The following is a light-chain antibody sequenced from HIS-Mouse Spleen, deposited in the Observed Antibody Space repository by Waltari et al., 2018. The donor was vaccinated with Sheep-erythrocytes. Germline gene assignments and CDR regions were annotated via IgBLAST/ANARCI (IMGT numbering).Light chain of an antibody. CDR3: QQFNSYPRT. J-gene: IGKJ1*01. V-gene: IGKV1-13*02. CDR1: QGISSA. Sequence: AIQLTQSPSSLSASVGDRVTITCRASQGISSALAWYQQKPGNAPKLLIYDASSLESGVPSRFSGSGSGTDFTLTISSLQPEDFATYYCQQFNSYPRTFGQGTKVEIK. CDR2: DAS.